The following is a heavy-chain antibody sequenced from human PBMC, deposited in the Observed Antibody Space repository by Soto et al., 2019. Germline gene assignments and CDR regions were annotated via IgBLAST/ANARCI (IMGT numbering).Heavy chain of an antibody. V-gene: IGHV1-8*02. J-gene: IGHJ4*02. CDR1: GYIFSGYY. Sequence: ASVEVSCKTSGYIFSGYYMHWVLQAPGQGLEWMGWMNPNSGNTGYARKFQGRVTMTRNTSISTAYMELSSLRSEDTAVYYCTTGGIAAAGSDYWGQGTLVTVSS. CDR3: TTGGIAAAGSDY. CDR2: MNPNSGNT. D-gene: IGHD6-13*01.